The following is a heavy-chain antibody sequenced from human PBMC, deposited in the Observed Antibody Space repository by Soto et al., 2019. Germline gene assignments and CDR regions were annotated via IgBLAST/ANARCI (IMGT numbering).Heavy chain of an antibody. CDR2: ISGSGGST. D-gene: IGHD6-6*01. J-gene: IGHJ4*02. CDR3: AKDQGASITARRPTDY. Sequence: GGSLRLSCAASGFTFTGYAMSWVRQAPGKGLEWVSAISGSGGSTYYADSVKGRFTISRDNSKNTLYLEMNSLRVEDTAVYYCAKDQGASITARRPTDYWGQGTLVTVSS. CDR1: GFTFTGYA. V-gene: IGHV3-23*01.